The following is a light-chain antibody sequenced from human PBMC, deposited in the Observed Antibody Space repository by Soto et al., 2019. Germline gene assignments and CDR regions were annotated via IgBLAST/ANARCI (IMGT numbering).Light chain of an antibody. CDR3: AAWDDSLNGQGV. CDR1: SSNIGRNT. Sequence: QSVLTQPPSASGTPGQRVSISCSGSSSNIGRNTVNWYQQLPGTVPKVLIYSNDQRPSGVPDRFSGSKSGTSASLAISGLQSEDEADYYCAAWDDSLNGQGVFGGGTKLTVL. CDR2: SND. V-gene: IGLV1-44*01. J-gene: IGLJ3*02.